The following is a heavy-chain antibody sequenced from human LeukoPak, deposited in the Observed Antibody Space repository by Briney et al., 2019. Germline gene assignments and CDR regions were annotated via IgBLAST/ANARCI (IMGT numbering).Heavy chain of an antibody. J-gene: IGHJ3*02. CDR3: GFLLAGVSDGYDNAFDI. CDR1: GGSISSSSYY. CDR2: IYYSGST. D-gene: IGHD3-22*01. V-gene: IGHV4-39*07. Sequence: SETLSLTCTVSGGSISSSSYYCGWIRQPPGKGLEWIGSIYYSGSTYYNPSLKSRVTISVDTSKNHFSLKLSSVTAADTAVYYCGFLLAGVSDGYDNAFDIWGQGTMVTVSS.